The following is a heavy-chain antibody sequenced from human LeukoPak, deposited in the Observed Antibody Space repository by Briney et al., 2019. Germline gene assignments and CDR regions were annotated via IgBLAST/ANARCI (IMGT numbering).Heavy chain of an antibody. V-gene: IGHV3-23*01. D-gene: IGHD3-22*01. CDR2: IGLRSGST. CDR3: AKLRGYYDNSASRYFDY. J-gene: IGHJ4*02. CDR1: GFTFTNYA. Sequence: PGGSLRLSCAASGFTFTNYAMTWVRQAPGKGLEWVSAIGLRSGSTYYADSVKGRFTISRDNSKNTVYLQMNSLRADDTAVYYCAKLRGYYDNSASRYFDYWGQGTLVTVSS.